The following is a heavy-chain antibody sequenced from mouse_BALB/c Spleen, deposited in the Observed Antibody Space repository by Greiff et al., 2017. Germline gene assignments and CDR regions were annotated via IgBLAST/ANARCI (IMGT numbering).Heavy chain of an antibody. CDR3: ARGRTTVVATDY. CDR2: IYPGDGDT. Sequence: QLQQSGAELVRPGSSVKISCKASGYAFSSYWMNWVKQRPGQGLEWIGQIYPGDGDTNYNGKFKGKATLTADKSSSTAYMQLSSLTSEDSAVYFCARGRTTVVATDYWGQGTTLTVSS. J-gene: IGHJ2*01. CDR1: GYAFSSYW. V-gene: IGHV1-80*01. D-gene: IGHD1-1*01.